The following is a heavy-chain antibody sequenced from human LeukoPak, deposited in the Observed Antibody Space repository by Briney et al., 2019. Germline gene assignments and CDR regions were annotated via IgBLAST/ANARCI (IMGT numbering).Heavy chain of an antibody. D-gene: IGHD6-19*01. CDR3: AKVPHASSGWYVLFDY. CDR1: GFTFSSYA. CDR2: ISGSGGST. Sequence: GGSLRLSCAASGFTFSSYAMSWVRQAQGKGLEGVSAISGSGGSTYYADSVKGRFTISRDNSKNTLYLQMTSLRAEDTAVYYCAKVPHASSGWYVLFDYWGQGTLVTVSS. J-gene: IGHJ4*02. V-gene: IGHV3-23*01.